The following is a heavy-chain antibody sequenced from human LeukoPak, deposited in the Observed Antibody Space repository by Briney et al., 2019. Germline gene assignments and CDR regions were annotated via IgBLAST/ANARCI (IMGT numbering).Heavy chain of an antibody. V-gene: IGHV4-59*12. CDR3: ARVRPYSSGWGPPNWFDP. D-gene: IGHD6-19*01. CDR1: GGSISSYY. CDR2: IYYSGST. Sequence: SETLSLTCTVSGGSISSYYWSWIRQPPGKGLEWIGYIYYSGSTNYNPSLTSRVTISVDTSKNQFSLKLSSVTAADTAVYYCARVRPYSSGWGPPNWFDPWGQGTLVTVSS. J-gene: IGHJ5*02.